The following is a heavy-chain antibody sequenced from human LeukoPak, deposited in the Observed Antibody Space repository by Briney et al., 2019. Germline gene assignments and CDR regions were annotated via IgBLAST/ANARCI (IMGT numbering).Heavy chain of an antibody. CDR1: GGSISSYY. Sequence: SETLSLTCTVSGGSISSYYGSWIRQPAGKGLEWIGRIYTSGSTNYNPSLKSRVTMSVDTSKNQFSLKLSSVTAADTAVYYCASGYSSGWPDYWGQGTLVTVSS. D-gene: IGHD6-19*01. CDR2: IYTSGST. V-gene: IGHV4-4*07. CDR3: ASGYSSGWPDY. J-gene: IGHJ4*02.